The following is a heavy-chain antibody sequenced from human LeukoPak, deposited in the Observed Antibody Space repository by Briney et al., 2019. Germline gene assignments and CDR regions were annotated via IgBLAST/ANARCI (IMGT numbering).Heavy chain of an antibody. D-gene: IGHD5-24*01. Sequence: ASVKVSCKASGGTFSSYALSWVRQAPGQGLEWMGTIIPIVGIANYAQKFQGRATITADKSTSTAYMELSSLRSEGTAVYYCARDGEMATIYFDYWGQGTLVTVSS. J-gene: IGHJ4*02. CDR2: IIPIVGIA. V-gene: IGHV1-69*04. CDR1: GGTFSSYA. CDR3: ARDGEMATIYFDY.